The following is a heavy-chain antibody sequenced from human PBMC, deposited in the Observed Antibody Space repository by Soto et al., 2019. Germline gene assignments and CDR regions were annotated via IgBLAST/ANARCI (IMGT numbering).Heavy chain of an antibody. V-gene: IGHV5-10-1*01. CDR2: IDPSDSYT. CDR1: GYSFTSYW. Sequence: GESLKISCKGSGYSFTSYWIGWVRQMPGKGLEWMGRIDPSDSYTNYSPSFQGHVTISADKSISTAYLQWSSLKASDTAMYYCARGDYGSGSSPYYYYGMDVWGQGTTVTVSS. J-gene: IGHJ6*02. CDR3: ARGDYGSGSSPYYYYGMDV. D-gene: IGHD3-10*01.